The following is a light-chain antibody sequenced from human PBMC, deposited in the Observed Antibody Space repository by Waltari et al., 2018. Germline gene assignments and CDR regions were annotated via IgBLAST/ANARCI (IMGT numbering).Light chain of an antibody. V-gene: IGLV3-21*04. CDR1: NIESKK. CDR2: YDS. CDR3: QVWDDSNNSGV. J-gene: IGLJ2*01. Sequence: SYVLTQTPSVSLAPGQPARITCGGDNIESKKVHWYQLQPGQAPVLVMFYDSDRPPGIPDRFSGSNSGNTATLTISRVEDEDEADYFCQVWDDSNNSGVFGGGTKLTVL.